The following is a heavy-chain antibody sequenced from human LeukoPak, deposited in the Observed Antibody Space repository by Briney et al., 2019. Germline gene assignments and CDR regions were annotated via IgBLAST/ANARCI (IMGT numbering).Heavy chain of an antibody. J-gene: IGHJ3*01. V-gene: IGHV3-7*03. Sequence: GGSLRLSCAASGFTFSSYWMSWVRQVPGKGLEWVANIKQDGSEKYYVDSVKGRFTISRDNAKNSLYLQINSLRAEDTAVYYCARSSYSSSSSVWGQGTMVTVSS. D-gene: IGHD6-6*01. CDR3: ARSSYSSSSSV. CDR2: IKQDGSEK. CDR1: GFTFSSYW.